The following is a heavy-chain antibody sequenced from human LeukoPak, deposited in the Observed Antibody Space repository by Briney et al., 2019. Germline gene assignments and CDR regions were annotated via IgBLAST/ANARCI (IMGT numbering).Heavy chain of an antibody. CDR3: ARDSDSSFDY. CDR2: IYYSGST. Sequence: SETLSLTCTVSGGSISSGGYYWGWIRQHPGKGLEWIGYIYYSGSTYYNPSLKSRVTISVDTSKNQFSLKLSSVTAADTAVYYCARDSDSSFDYWGQGTLVTVSS. D-gene: IGHD2-15*01. V-gene: IGHV4-31*03. J-gene: IGHJ4*02. CDR1: GGSISSGGYY.